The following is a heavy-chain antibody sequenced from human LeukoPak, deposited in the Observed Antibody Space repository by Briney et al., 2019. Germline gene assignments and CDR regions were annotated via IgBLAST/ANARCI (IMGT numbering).Heavy chain of an antibody. D-gene: IGHD2-15*01. CDR1: GGSISSGGYS. CDR2: IYHSGST. CDR3: ASFRGGSCFDY. V-gene: IGHV4-30-2*01. J-gene: IGHJ4*02. Sequence: SETLSLTCAVSGGSISSGGYSWSWIRQPPGKGLEWIGYIYHSGSTYYNPSLKSRVTISVDRSKNQFSLKLSPVTAADTAVYYCASFRGGSCFDYWGQGTLVTVSS.